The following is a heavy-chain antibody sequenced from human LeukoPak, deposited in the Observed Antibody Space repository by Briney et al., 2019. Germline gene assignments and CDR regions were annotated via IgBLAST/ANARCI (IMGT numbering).Heavy chain of an antibody. CDR2: NDYSGST. Sequence: KPSETLSLTCIVSGGPISTHYWSWSRQPPGKGLEWIGYNDYSGSTNYNPSLKSRVTISVDTSKNQSSLKLNSVTAADTAVYYCARGATFRGTYYMDVWGKGTTVTVSS. CDR3: ARGATFRGTYYMDV. J-gene: IGHJ6*03. V-gene: IGHV4-59*11. D-gene: IGHD3-10*01. CDR1: GGPISTHY.